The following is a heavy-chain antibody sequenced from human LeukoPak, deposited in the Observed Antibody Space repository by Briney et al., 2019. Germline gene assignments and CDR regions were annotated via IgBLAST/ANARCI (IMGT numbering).Heavy chain of an antibody. CDR3: SKDPNGDYIGAFDM. Sequence: GGSLRLSCAASGLTFSNYAMTWVRQAPGKGLEWVSSIIASGSRTYFADSVKGRFTISRDNSKNTLYLQMNSLRAEDTALYYCSKDPNGDYIGAFDMWGPGTLVTVSS. D-gene: IGHD4-17*01. CDR1: GLTFSNYA. CDR2: IIASGSRT. V-gene: IGHV3-23*01. J-gene: IGHJ3*02.